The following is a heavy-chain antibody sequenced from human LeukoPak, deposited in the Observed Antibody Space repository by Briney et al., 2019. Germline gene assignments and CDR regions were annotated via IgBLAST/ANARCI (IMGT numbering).Heavy chain of an antibody. CDR1: GSSISSYY. Sequence: PSETLSLTCTVSGSSISSYYWSWIRQPPGKGLEWIGYIYYSGSTNYNPSLKSRVTISVDTSKNQFSLKLSSVTAANTAVYYCARDRRIDNAFDIWGQGTMVTVSS. CDR2: IYYSGST. CDR3: ARDRRIDNAFDI. J-gene: IGHJ3*02. D-gene: IGHD3-9*01. V-gene: IGHV4-59*01.